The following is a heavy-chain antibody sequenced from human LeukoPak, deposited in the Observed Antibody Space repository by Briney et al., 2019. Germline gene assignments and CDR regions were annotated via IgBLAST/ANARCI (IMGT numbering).Heavy chain of an antibody. CDR3: ARDDCSSISCYHNWFDP. D-gene: IGHD2-2*01. Sequence: GGSLRPSCAASGFTFSSYWMSWVRQAPGKGLEWVANIKQDGSEKCYVDSVKGRFTISRDNAKNSPYLQMNSLRAEDTAVYYCARDDCSSISCYHNWFDPWGQGTLVTVSS. CDR1: GFTFSSYW. CDR2: IKQDGSEK. J-gene: IGHJ5*02. V-gene: IGHV3-7*01.